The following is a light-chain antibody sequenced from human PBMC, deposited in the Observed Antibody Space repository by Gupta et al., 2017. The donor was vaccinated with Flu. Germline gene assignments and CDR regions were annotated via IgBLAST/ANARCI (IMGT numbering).Light chain of an antibody. CDR1: RGMSTY. CDR2: TAS. CDR3: QQLNSLPIT. Sequence: PSFLSASVGDRVTITGRASRGMSTYLAWYQQKPGKAPKLLIYTASTLQSGVPSRFSGSGSGTEFTLTISSLQPEDFATYYCQQLNSLPITFGQGTRLEIK. J-gene: IGKJ5*01. V-gene: IGKV1-9*01.